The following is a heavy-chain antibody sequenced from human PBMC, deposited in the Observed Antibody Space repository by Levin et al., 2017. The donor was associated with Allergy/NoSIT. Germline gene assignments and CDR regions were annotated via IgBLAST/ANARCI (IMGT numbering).Heavy chain of an antibody. Sequence: SETLSLTCAVYGGSFSGYYWSWIRQPPGKGLEWIGEINHSGSTNYNPSLKSRVTISVDTSKNQFSLKLSSVTAADTAVYYCARAAAGKRTLGYWGQGTLVTVSS. CDR3: ARAAAGKRTLGY. D-gene: IGHD6-13*01. V-gene: IGHV4-34*01. CDR2: INHSGST. CDR1: GGSFSGYY. J-gene: IGHJ4*02.